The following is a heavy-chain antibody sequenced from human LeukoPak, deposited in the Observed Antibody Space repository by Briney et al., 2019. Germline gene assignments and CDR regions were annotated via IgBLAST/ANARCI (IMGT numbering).Heavy chain of an antibody. CDR2: IYTSGST. Sequence: KTSQTLSLTCTVSGASVNSGNYYWTWIRQPAGKRLKWIGRIYTSGSTNYNPSLKSRVTISIDASKNQFSLRLSSVTAADTAVYYCTRGGELMNFWGQGTLVTVSS. J-gene: IGHJ4*02. D-gene: IGHD1-26*01. CDR3: TRGGELMNF. CDR1: GASVNSGNYY. V-gene: IGHV4-61*02.